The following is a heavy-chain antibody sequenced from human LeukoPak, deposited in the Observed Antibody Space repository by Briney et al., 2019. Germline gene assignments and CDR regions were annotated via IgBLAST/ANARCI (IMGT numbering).Heavy chain of an antibody. CDR3: ARGGYSYDNWFDP. CDR1: GGSISSYY. V-gene: IGHV4-59*01. J-gene: IGHJ5*02. CDR2: IYYSGST. Sequence: SETLSLTCTVSGGSISSYYWSWIRQPPGKGLEWIGYIYYSGSTNYNPSLKSRVTISVDTSKNQFSLKLSSVTAADTAVYYCARGGYSYDNWFDPRGQGTLVTVSS. D-gene: IGHD5-18*01.